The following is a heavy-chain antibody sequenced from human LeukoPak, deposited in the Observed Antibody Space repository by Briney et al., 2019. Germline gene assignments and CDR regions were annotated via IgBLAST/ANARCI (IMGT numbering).Heavy chain of an antibody. J-gene: IGHJ4*02. V-gene: IGHV3-7*01. CDR2: IKQDGSEK. Sequence: GGSLRLSCAASGFTFSSYWMSWVRQARGKGLEWVANIKQDGSEKYYVDSVRCRFKISRDNAKNSLYLQMNSLRAEDAAGYYCARADTAMVCHFDYWGQGTLVTVSS. CDR3: ARADTAMVCHFDY. D-gene: IGHD5-18*01. CDR1: GFTFSSYW.